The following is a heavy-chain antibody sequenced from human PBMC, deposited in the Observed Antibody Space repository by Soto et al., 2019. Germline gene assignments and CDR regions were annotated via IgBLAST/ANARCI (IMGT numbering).Heavy chain of an antibody. CDR3: VKDKQSLLETYWYFDL. V-gene: IGHV3-9*01. J-gene: IGHJ2*01. Sequence: PGGSLRLSCAASGFTFDDYAMHWVRQAPGKGLEWVSRISWNTGRIHYADSVKGRFTISRDNAKKSLFLQMNSLRAEDTALYYCVKDKQSLLETYWYFDLWGRGTLVTVSS. CDR1: GFTFDDYA. CDR2: ISWNTGRI.